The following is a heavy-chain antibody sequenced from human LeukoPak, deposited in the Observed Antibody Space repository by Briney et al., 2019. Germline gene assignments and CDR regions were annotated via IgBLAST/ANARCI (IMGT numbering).Heavy chain of an antibody. CDR1: GGSIRSYY. Sequence: SETLSLTCTVSGGSIRSYYWSWIRQPPGRGLEWIGDIYYSGSTNYNPSLKSRVTISVDTSKNQCSLKLSSVTAADTAVYYCAGDSNYDSENWFDPWGQGTLVTVSS. V-gene: IGHV4-59*01. CDR3: AGDSNYDSENWFDP. J-gene: IGHJ5*02. CDR2: IYYSGST. D-gene: IGHD3-22*01.